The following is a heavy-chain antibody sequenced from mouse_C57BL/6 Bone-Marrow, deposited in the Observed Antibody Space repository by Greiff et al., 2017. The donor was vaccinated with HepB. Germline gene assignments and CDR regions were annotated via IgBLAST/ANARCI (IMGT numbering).Heavy chain of an antibody. J-gene: IGHJ1*03. V-gene: IGHV1-63*01. D-gene: IGHD4-1*01. Sequence: QVQLQQSGAELVRPGTSVKMSCKASGYTFTNYWIGWAKQRPGHGLEWIGDIYPGGGYTNYNEKFKGKATLTADKSSSPAYMQFRSLTSDDSAIYYCARYWDAHWYFDVWGTGTTVTVSS. CDR1: GYTFTNYW. CDR3: ARYWDAHWYFDV. CDR2: IYPGGGYT.